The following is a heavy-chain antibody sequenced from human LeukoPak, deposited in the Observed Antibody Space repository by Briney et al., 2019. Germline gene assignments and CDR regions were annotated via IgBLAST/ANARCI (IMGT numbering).Heavy chain of an antibody. CDR2: IYYTGTT. Sequence: SETLSLTCTVSGGSISSYYWSWIRQPPGKGLEWIGYIYYTGTTNYNPSLRSRVTISVDTSKNQFSLKLSSVTAADTAVYYCARGGWRLDYWGQGTLVTVSS. V-gene: IGHV4-59*01. CDR3: ARGGWRLDY. J-gene: IGHJ4*02. D-gene: IGHD2-15*01. CDR1: GGSISSYY.